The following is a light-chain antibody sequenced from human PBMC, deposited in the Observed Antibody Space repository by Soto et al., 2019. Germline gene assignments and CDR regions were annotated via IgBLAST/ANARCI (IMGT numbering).Light chain of an antibody. CDR2: KAS. CDR1: QSISSW. J-gene: IGKJ4*01. V-gene: IGKV1-5*03. Sequence: DIQMTQSPSTLSASVGDRVTITCRASQSISSWWAWYQQKPVKAPNLLIYKASSLESGVPSRFSGSGSGTEFTLTISSLQPDDFATYYCQQYNSYPLTFGGGTKVEIK. CDR3: QQYNSYPLT.